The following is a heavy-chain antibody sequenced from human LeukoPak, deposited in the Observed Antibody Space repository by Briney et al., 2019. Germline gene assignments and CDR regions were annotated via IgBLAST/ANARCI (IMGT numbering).Heavy chain of an antibody. CDR1: GFTFSSYG. Sequence: GGSLRLSCAASGFTFSSYGMHWVRQAPGKGLEWVAVIWYDGSNKYYADSVKGRFTISRDNSKNTLYLQMNSLRAEDTAAYYCARGGDTAMVTPFDYWGQGTLVTVSS. J-gene: IGHJ4*02. D-gene: IGHD5-18*01. CDR3: ARGGDTAMVTPFDY. CDR2: IWYDGSNK. V-gene: IGHV3-33*01.